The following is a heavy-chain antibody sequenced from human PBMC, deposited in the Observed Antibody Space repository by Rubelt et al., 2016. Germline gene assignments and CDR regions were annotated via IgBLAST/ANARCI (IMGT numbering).Heavy chain of an antibody. J-gene: IGHJ4*02. Sequence: QVQLVQSGAEVKKPGASVKVSCKASGYTFTSYGISWVRQAPGQGLEWMGWISAYNGNTNYAPKLQGRVTITTATSTSPAYMGVRSLRSDDTAVCYCGRYLGSEGDFDYWGQGTLVTVSS. CDR3: GRYLGSEGDFDY. CDR2: ISAYNGNT. V-gene: IGHV1-18*01. CDR1: GYTFTSYG. D-gene: IGHD7-27*01.